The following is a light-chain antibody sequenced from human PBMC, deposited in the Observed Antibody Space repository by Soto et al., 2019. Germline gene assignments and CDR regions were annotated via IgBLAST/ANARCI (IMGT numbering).Light chain of an antibody. CDR2: DAS. V-gene: IGKV3-15*01. CDR1: QTVSSD. J-gene: IGKJ2*01. Sequence: EVVMTQSPATLSVSPGERVTLSCRASQTVSSDLAWFQQRPGQAPRLLIYDASTRATAIAARFSGSGSGTEFTLTITSLQSEDFAVYYCQQHHKWPHTFGQGTKLEIK. CDR3: QQHHKWPHT.